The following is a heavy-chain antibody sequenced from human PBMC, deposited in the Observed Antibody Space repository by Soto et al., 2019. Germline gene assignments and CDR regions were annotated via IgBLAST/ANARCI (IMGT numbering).Heavy chain of an antibody. CDR1: GFTFSNRA. CDR3: AKDLSRALVAAGKFDC. V-gene: IGHV3-23*01. D-gene: IGHD6-25*01. Sequence: EVQLLESGGGLVQPGGSLRLSCAASGFTFSNRAMSWVRQAPGKGLEWVSTISGSGGDTHYADSVKGRFTISRDNYNNTLYLHMNSLRADDTAVYYCAKDLSRALVAAGKFDCWGQGTLVTVSS. J-gene: IGHJ4*02. CDR2: ISGSGGDT.